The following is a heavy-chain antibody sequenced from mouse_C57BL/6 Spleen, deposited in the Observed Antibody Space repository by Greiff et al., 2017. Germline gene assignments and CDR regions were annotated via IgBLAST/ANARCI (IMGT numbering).Heavy chain of an antibody. CDR1: GYSFTGYF. V-gene: IGHV1-20*01. J-gene: IGHJ3*01. Sequence: VQLQQSGPELVKPGDSVKISCKASGYSFTGYFMNWVMQSHGQSLEWIGRINPYNGDTFYNQKFKGKATLTVDTSSSTAHMELRSLTSEDSAVYYCARYDYDGFRFADWGQGTLVTVSA. CDR3: ARYDYDGFRFAD. D-gene: IGHD2-4*01. CDR2: INPYNGDT.